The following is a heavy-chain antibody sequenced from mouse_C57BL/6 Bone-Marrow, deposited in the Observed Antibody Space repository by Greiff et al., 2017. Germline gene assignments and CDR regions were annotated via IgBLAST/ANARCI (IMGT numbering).Heavy chain of an antibody. J-gene: IGHJ3*01. CDR3: ARRGTTVVPFAY. Sequence: QVQLQQSGPELVKPGASVKISCKASGYSFTSYYIHWVKQRPGQGLEWIGWIYPGSGNTNYNEKFKSKATLTVDKSSSTAYMQLSSLTSEDSAVYYCARRGTTVVPFAYWGQGTLVTVSA. V-gene: IGHV1-66*01. CDR1: GYSFTSYY. D-gene: IGHD1-1*01. CDR2: IYPGSGNT.